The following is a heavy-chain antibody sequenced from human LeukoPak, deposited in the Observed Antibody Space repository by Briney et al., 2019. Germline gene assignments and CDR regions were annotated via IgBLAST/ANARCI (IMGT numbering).Heavy chain of an antibody. D-gene: IGHD4-17*01. J-gene: IGHJ5*02. CDR3: ARDAHYGDYAWFDP. CDR2: IYHSGST. Sequence: SETLSLTCTVSGYSISSGYYWGWIRQPPGKGLERIGSIYHSGSTYYNPSLKSRVTISVDTSKNQFSLKLSSVTAADTAVYYCARDAHYGDYAWFDPWGQGTLVTVSS. V-gene: IGHV4-38-2*02. CDR1: GYSISSGYY.